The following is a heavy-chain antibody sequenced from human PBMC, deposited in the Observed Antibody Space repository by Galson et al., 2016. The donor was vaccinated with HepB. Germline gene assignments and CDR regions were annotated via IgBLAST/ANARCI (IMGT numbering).Heavy chain of an antibody. Sequence: SLRLSCAASGFTFTSYVLSWVRQAPGKGLQWVSSISGTGDSTFYADSVKGRFTISRDKSKNTLYLQMNSLRAADTAVYYRAKSIRGDDYYPFYYYSMDVWGQGTTVTVSS. CDR2: ISGTGDST. J-gene: IGHJ6*02. CDR3: AKSIRGDDYYPFYYYSMDV. D-gene: IGHD3-10*01. CDR1: GFTFTSYV. V-gene: IGHV3-23*01.